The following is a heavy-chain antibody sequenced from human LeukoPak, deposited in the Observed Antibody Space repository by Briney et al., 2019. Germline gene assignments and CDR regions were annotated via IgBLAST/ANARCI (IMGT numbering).Heavy chain of an antibody. J-gene: IGHJ4*02. CDR2: ISAYNGNT. V-gene: IGHV1-18*01. D-gene: IGHD3-22*01. CDR1: GYTFTSYG. Sequence: ASVKVSCKASGYTFTSYGISWVRQAPGQGLEWMGWISAYNGNTNYAQKLQGRVTMTTDTSTSTAYMELRSLRSDETAVYYCAWTRDYYDSSGYSGWGQGTLVTVPS. CDR3: AWTRDYYDSSGYSG.